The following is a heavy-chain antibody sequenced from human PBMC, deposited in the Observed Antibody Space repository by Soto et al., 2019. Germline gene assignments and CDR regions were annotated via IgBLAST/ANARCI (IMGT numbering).Heavy chain of an antibody. V-gene: IGHV5-51*01. CDR1: GYSFTSYW. J-gene: IGHJ4*02. CDR3: ARWVFGVVRDDFDF. CDR2: IYPCDSDT. Sequence: GESLKISCKGSGYSFTSYWIGWGRQMPGKGLEWMGFIYPCDSDTRYSPSFQGQVTISADKSSSTAYLQWSSLKASDSAMYYCARWVFGVVRDDFDFWGQGTLVTVSS. D-gene: IGHD3-3*01.